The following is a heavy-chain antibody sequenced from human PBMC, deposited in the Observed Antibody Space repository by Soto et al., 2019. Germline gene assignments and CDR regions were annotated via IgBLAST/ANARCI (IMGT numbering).Heavy chain of an antibody. CDR3: ARDAVPYSNSWYGWFDP. D-gene: IGHD6-13*01. J-gene: IGHJ5*02. CDR2: MSRDGSNK. CDR1: RFTLSNYA. V-gene: IGHV3-30-3*01. Sequence: QVQLVESGGGVVQPGRSLRLSCAASRFTLSNYAMYWVRQAPGRGLEWVAVMSRDGSNKYYADSVKGRFTISGDNSNNKLRLQMNSLRAEDTAVYYCARDAVPYSNSWYGWFDPWGQGTLVIVSS.